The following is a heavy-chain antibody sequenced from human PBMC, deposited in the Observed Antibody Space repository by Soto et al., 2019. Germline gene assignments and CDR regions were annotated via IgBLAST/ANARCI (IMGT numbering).Heavy chain of an antibody. V-gene: IGHV4-30-4*01. Sequence: SETLSLTCTVSGGPVRDAYSYWPWIRQPPGKGLEWMGYLSYTGSTYYNPSLRNRATISVDESSNHLSLRLSSVTAADTAVYYCARELEGGVFDIWGRGTLVTVSS. J-gene: IGHJ3*02. CDR1: GGPVRDAYSY. CDR3: ARELEGGVFDI. CDR2: LSYTGST. D-gene: IGHD2-8*02.